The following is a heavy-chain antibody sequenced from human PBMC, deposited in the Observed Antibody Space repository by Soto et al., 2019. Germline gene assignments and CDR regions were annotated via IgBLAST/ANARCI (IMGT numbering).Heavy chain of an antibody. D-gene: IGHD3-10*02. J-gene: IGHJ4*02. CDR2: IYYSGST. CDR3: ARGCSPDSHYFDY. CDR1: GGSISSYY. Sequence: PSETLSLTCTVSGGSISSYYWSWIRQPPGKGLEWIGYIYYSGSTNYNPSLKSRVTISVDTSKNQFSLKLSSVTAADTAVYYCARGCSPDSHYFDYWGPGTLVTVSS. V-gene: IGHV4-59*01.